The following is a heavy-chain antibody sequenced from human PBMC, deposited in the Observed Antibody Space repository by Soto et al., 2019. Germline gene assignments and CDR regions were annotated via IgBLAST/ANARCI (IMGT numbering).Heavy chain of an antibody. CDR1: GASISGFY. V-gene: IGHV4-4*07. CDR3: VRDGTKTLRDCFDP. Sequence: PSETLSLTCTVSGASISGFYWSWIRKSAGKGLEWTGRIYATGTTDYNPSLKSRVMMSVDTSKKQFSLKLRSVTAADTAVYYCVRDGTKTLRDCFDPWGQGISVTVSS. J-gene: IGHJ5*02. CDR2: IYATGTT. D-gene: IGHD1-1*01.